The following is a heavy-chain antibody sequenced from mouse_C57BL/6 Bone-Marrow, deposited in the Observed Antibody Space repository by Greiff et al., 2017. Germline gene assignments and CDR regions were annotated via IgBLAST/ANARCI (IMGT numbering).Heavy chain of an antibody. CDR2: IWSGGST. CDR3: ARKAVVAGAMDY. CDR1: GFSLTSYG. D-gene: IGHD1-1*01. V-gene: IGHV2-2*01. J-gene: IGHJ4*01. Sequence: VKLMESGPGLVQPSQSLSITCTVSGFSLTSYGVHWVRQSPGKGLEWLGVIWSGGSTDYNAAFISRLSISKDNSKSQVFLKMNSLQADDTAIYYCARKAVVAGAMDYWGQGTSVTVSS.